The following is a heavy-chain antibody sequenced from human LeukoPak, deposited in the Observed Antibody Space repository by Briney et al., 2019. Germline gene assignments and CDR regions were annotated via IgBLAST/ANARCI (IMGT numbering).Heavy chain of an antibody. D-gene: IGHD6-19*01. J-gene: IGHJ4*02. CDR3: AKTLLRSIAVAGTGDY. CDR2: ISGSGGST. Sequence: PGGSLRLSCAASGFTFSSYGMSWVRQAPGKGLEWVSAISGSGGSTYYADSVKGRFTISRDNSKNTLYLQMNSLRAEDTAVYYCAKTLLRSIAVAGTGDYWGQGTLVTVSS. V-gene: IGHV3-23*01. CDR1: GFTFSSYG.